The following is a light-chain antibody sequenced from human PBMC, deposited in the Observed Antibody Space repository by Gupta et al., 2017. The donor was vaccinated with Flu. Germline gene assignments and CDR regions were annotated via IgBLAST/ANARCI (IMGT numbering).Light chain of an antibody. J-gene: IGLJ3*02. V-gene: IGLV1-51*01. CDR3: GTWDSSLSAWV. CDR1: SSNIENNY. Sequence: QSVLKQPPSVSAAPGQKVTISCSGSSSNIENNYVSWYQQLPGTAPKLLIYENIKRPSGIPDRFSGSKSDTSATLGITGLQTGDEADYYCGTWDSSLSAWVFGGGTKLTVL. CDR2: ENI.